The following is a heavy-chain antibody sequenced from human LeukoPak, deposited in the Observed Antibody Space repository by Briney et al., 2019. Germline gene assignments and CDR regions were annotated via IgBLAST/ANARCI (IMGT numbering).Heavy chain of an antibody. CDR2: INPKSGGT. J-gene: IGHJ3*02. D-gene: IGHD2-2*01. CDR1: GYTFTAYY. Sequence: ASVKVSCKASGYTFTAYYMYWVRQAPGQGLEWMGWINPKSGGTNYAQNFQGRVTMTRDTSISTAYMEVSRLRSDDTAVYYCARDLGFCSRTSCFGYDIWGQGTMVTVSS. CDR3: ARDLGFCSRTSCFGYDI. V-gene: IGHV1-2*02.